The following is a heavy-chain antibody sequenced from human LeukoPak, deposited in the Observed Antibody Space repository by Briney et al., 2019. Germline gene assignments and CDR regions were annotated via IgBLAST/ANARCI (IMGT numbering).Heavy chain of an antibody. V-gene: IGHV1-8*03. CDR3: ARGIQYYYDSSGYYAGSLWFDP. Sequence: ASVKVSCKASGYTFTSYDINWVRQAPGQGLEWMGWMNPNSGNTGYAQKFQGRVTITRNTSISTAYMELSSLRSEDTAVYYCARGIQYYYDSSGYYAGSLWFDPWGQGTLVTVSS. D-gene: IGHD3-22*01. J-gene: IGHJ5*02. CDR2: MNPNSGNT. CDR1: GYTFTSYD.